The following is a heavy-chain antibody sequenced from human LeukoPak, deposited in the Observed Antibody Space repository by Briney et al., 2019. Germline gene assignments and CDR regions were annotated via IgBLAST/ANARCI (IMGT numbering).Heavy chain of an antibody. D-gene: IGHD3-22*01. Sequence: SETLSLTCTVSGGSISSYYWSWIRQPAGKGLEWIGRIYTSGSTNYNPSLKSQVTMSVDTSKNQFSLKLSSVTAADTAVYYCARAKSYYDSSGYPPAMYYFDYWGQGTLVTVSS. CDR1: GGSISSYY. CDR3: ARAKSYYDSSGYPPAMYYFDY. J-gene: IGHJ4*02. CDR2: IYTSGST. V-gene: IGHV4-4*07.